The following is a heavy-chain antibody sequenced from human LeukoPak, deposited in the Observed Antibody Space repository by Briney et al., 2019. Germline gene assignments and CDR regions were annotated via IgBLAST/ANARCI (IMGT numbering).Heavy chain of an antibody. CDR3: ARLTKNDSGSFRFGKKKRGYMDV. J-gene: IGHJ6*03. CDR2: INHSGST. Sequence: KSSETLSLTCAVYGGSFSGYYWSWIRQPPGKGLEWNEEINHSGSTNYNPSLKSRVTISVDTSKIQFSLKLSSVTAADTAVYYCARLTKNDSGSFRFGKKKRGYMDVWGKGTTVTISS. V-gene: IGHV4-34*01. D-gene: IGHD3-10*01. CDR1: GGSFSGYY.